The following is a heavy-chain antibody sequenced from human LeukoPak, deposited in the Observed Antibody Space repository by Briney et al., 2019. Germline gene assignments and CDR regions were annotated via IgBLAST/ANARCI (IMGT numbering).Heavy chain of an antibody. J-gene: IGHJ4*02. Sequence: SVKVSCKASGGTFSSYAISWVRQAPGQGLEWMGRIIPIFGTANYAQKFQGRVTITTDESTSTAYMELSSLRSEDTAVYYCAIGGYDTYFDYWGQGTLVTVSS. D-gene: IGHD5-12*01. CDR1: GGTFSSYA. CDR2: IIPIFGTA. CDR3: AIGGYDTYFDY. V-gene: IGHV1-69*05.